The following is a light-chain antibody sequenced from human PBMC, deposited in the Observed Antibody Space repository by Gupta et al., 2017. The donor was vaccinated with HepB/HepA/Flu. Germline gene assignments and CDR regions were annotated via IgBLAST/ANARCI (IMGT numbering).Light chain of an antibody. CDR2: GAS. CDR3: QQYNNWYPRT. Sequence: EIVMTQSPATLSVSPGERPTLPCRASQSVSSNLAGYQQKPGQDPRLLIYGASTRSTGIPASFSGSGSSIEFTLTISSLQSEDFAAYYCQQYNNWYPRTFGEGTKVEIK. CDR1: QSVSSN. J-gene: IGKJ1*01. V-gene: IGKV3-15*01.